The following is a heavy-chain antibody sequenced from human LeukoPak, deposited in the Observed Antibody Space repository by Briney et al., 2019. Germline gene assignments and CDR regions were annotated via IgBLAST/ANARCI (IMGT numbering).Heavy chain of an antibody. D-gene: IGHD3-10*01. CDR1: VGTFIIYA. V-gene: IGHV1-69*01. J-gene: IGHJ6*02. CDR2: IIPIFGTA. Sequence: SVKVSFKASVGTFIIYAISWVRQAPGQGLEWMGGIIPIFGTANYAQKFQGRVTITADESTSTAYMELSSLRSDDTAVYYCARDFPRSATYFYYAMDVWGQGATVTVSS. CDR3: ARDFPRSATYFYYAMDV.